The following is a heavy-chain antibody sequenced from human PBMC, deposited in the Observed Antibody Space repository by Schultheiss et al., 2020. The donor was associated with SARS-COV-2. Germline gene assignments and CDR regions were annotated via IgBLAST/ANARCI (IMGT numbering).Heavy chain of an antibody. CDR1: GGSISSYY. D-gene: IGHD1-26*01. V-gene: IGHV4-39*01. CDR2: IYYSGST. J-gene: IGHJ4*02. Sequence: SETLSLTCTVSGGSISSYYWSWIRQPPGKGLEWIGSIYYSGSTYYNPSLKSRVTISVDTSKNQFSLKLSSVTAADTAVYYCARVRSGSYWFSYWGQGTLVTVSS. CDR3: ARVRSGSYWFSY.